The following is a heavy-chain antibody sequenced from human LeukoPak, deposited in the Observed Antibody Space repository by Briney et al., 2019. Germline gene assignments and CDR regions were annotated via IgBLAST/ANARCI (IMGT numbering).Heavy chain of an antibody. CDR2: ISGRGDST. V-gene: IGHV3-23*01. CDR3: AKDSERYGVLEY. Sequence: GGSLRLSCEASGFTFSSHAMTWVRQGPGKGLEWASTISGRGDSTFYADSVRGRFTISRDNSKNTVYLQLNNLGDEDTAVYYCAKDSERYGVLEYWGQGTPVSVSA. CDR1: GFTFSSHA. J-gene: IGHJ4*02. D-gene: IGHD4-17*01.